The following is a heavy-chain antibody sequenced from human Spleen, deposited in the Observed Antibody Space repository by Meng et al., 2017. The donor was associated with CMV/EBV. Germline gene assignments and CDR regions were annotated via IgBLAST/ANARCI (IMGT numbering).Heavy chain of an antibody. V-gene: IGHV4-39*07. CDR1: GGSISSSSYY. D-gene: IGHD5-18*01. J-gene: IGHJ4*02. Sequence: SETLSLTCTVSGGSISSSSYYWGWIRQPPGKGLEWIGSIYYSGSTYYNPSLKSRVTISVDTSKNQFSLKLSSVTAADTAVYYCARGRAGYSYRPPFDYWGQGTLVTVSS. CDR2: IYYSGST. CDR3: ARGRAGYSYRPPFDY.